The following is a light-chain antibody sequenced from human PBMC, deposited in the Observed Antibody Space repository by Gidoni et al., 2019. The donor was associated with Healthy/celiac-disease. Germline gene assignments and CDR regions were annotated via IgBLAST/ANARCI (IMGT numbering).Light chain of an antibody. V-gene: IGKV4-1*01. CDR3: QQYLPCT. CDR2: WAS. J-gene: IGKJ2*02. CDR1: QSVLYSSNNKNY. Sequence: DSVLTQSPDSLAVSLGERSTINCKSSQSVLYSSNNKNYLAWYQQKPGQPPKLLIYWASTRESVVPDRFSGSWSGTYFPLTSSSLQAEYVAVYYCQQYLPCTFGQGTKLEIK.